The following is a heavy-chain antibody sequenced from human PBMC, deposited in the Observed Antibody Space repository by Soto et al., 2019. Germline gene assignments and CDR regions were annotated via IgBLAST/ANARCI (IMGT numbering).Heavy chain of an antibody. CDR3: AKDLGAAVGRLDC. CDR1: GFTFSSYA. CDR2: ISAGGTST. D-gene: IGHD3-10*01. V-gene: IGHV3-23*01. J-gene: IGHJ4*02. Sequence: PGGSLRLSCAASGFTFSSYAMSWARQAPGKGLEWVSGISAGGTSTLYADSVKGRFTVSRDNSKNPLYLQMNTLRAGDPAVYYWAKDLGAAVGRLDCWGPGILVTVSS.